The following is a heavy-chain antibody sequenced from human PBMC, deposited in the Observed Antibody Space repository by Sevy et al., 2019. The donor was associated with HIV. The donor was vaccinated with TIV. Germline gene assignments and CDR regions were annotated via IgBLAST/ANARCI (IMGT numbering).Heavy chain of an antibody. D-gene: IGHD5-18*01. J-gene: IGHJ6*01. CDR1: GGSIRSGDYY. V-gene: IGHV4-31*03. CDR2: IYNRGNV. Sequence: SETLSLTCTVSGGSIRSGDYYWSWIRQRPGKGLEWMGYIYNRGNVTYSPSLKSRLLISRDTSKKDFSLELRSVTAADTDIYYCATGRGGYTEGNFYYYYGMDVWGHGTTVTVSS. CDR3: ATGRGGYTEGNFYYYYGMDV.